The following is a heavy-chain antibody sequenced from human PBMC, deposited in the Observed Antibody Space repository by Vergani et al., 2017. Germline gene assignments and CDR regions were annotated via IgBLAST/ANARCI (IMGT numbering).Heavy chain of an antibody. CDR3: ARGLGCTNGVCYGFDY. J-gene: IGHJ4*02. V-gene: IGHV1-2*02. CDR2: INPNSGGT. CDR1: GYTFTGYY. D-gene: IGHD2-8*01. Sequence: QVQLVQSGAEVKKPGASVKVSCKASGYTFTGYYMHWVRQAPGQGLEWMGWINPNSGGTNYAQKFQGRVTMTRDTSISTAYMELSRLRSYDTAVYYCARGLGCTNGVCYGFDYWGQGTLVTVSS.